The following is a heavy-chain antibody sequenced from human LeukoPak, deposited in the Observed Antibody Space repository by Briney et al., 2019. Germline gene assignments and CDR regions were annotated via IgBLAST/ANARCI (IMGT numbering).Heavy chain of an antibody. CDR3: ARQRYCSGGSCYGWFDP. CDR1: GYTFTSYA. V-gene: IGHV1-3*01. D-gene: IGHD2-15*01. Sequence: ASVKVSCKASGYTFTSYAMHWMRQAPGQRLEWMGWINAGNGNTKYSQKFQGRVTITRDTSASTAYMELSSLRSADTAVYYCARQRYCSGGSCYGWFDPWGQGTLVTVSS. J-gene: IGHJ5*02. CDR2: INAGNGNT.